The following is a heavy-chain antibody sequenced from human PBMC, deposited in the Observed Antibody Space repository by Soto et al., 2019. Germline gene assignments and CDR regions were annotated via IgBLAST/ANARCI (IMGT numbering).Heavy chain of an antibody. CDR1: GGTFSSYA. CDR2: IIPIFGTA. V-gene: IGHV1-69*13. Sequence: WASVKVSCKASGGTFSSYAISWVRQAPGQGLEWMGGIIPIFGTANYAQKFQGRVTITVDESTSTAYMELSSLRSEDTAVYYCAKARSVRYFDWSWDYWGQGTLVTVSS. J-gene: IGHJ4*02. CDR3: AKARSVRYFDWSWDY. D-gene: IGHD3-9*01.